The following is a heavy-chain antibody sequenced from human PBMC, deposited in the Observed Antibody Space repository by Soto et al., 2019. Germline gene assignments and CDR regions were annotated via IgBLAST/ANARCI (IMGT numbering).Heavy chain of an antibody. D-gene: IGHD2-2*01. J-gene: IGHJ6*03. V-gene: IGHV3-7*01. CDR1: GFTFSSYW. CDR3: ARDPHCSSTSCYVENYYYYYMDV. Sequence: GGSLRLSCAASGFTFSSYWMSWVRQAPGKGLEWVANIKQDGSEKYYVDSVKGRFTISRDNAKNSLYLQMNSLRAEDTAVYYCARDPHCSSTSCYVENYYYYYMDVWGKGTTVTVSS. CDR2: IKQDGSEK.